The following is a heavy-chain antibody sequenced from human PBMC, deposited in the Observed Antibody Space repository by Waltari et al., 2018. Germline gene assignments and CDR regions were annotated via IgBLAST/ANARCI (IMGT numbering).Heavy chain of an antibody. J-gene: IGHJ4*02. D-gene: IGHD2-15*01. V-gene: IGHV4-39*07. Sequence: QLQLQESGPGIVKPSETLSLTCTVSGGSLIPTNYYWGWIPQPPGKGLDWIGNIYYCGSTYFNPSLKSRVTISVDTSKNQFSLKLTSVTAADTAVYYCVRGGWFPVVKDFDRWGQGTLVTVSS. CDR2: IYYCGST. CDR1: GGSLIPTNYY. CDR3: VRGGWFPVVKDFDR.